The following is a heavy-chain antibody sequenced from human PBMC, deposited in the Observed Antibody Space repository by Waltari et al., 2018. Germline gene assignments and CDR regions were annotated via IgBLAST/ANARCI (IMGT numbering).Heavy chain of an antibody. Sequence: EVQLVESGGGLVKPGGSLRLSCAASGFTFSNAWMSWVRQAPGKGLEWVGRIKSKTDGGTTDYAAPVKGRFTISRDDSKNTLYLQMNSLKTEDTVVYYCTTDYYGYYFDYWGQGTLVTVSS. J-gene: IGHJ4*02. CDR2: IKSKTDGGTT. D-gene: IGHD3-10*01. V-gene: IGHV3-15*01. CDR3: TTDYYGYYFDY. CDR1: GFTFSNAW.